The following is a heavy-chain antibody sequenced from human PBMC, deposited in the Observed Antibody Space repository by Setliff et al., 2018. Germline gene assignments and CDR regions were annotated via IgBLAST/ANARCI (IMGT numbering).Heavy chain of an antibody. D-gene: IGHD3-3*01. CDR2: IYPGDSGT. V-gene: IGHV5-51*01. CDR1: GYSFTTYW. J-gene: IGHJ3*02. CDR3: ARQAIFGSDAFDI. Sequence: GESLKISCKGSGYSFTTYWIAWVRQMPGKGLEWMGVIYPGDSGTRYSPSFQGQVTISADKSISTAYLQWSSLKASDTAIYYCARQAIFGSDAFDIWGQGTMVTVSS.